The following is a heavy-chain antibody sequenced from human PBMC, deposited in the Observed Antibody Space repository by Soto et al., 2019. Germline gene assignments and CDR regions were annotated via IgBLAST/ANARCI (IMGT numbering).Heavy chain of an antibody. V-gene: IGHV4-39*01. CDR1: GGSISSSSYY. CDR2: IYYSGST. J-gene: IGHJ4*02. CDR3: ASTSGFTIFGVVIKDRSGSDY. D-gene: IGHD3-3*01. Sequence: SETLSLTCTVSGGSISSSSYYWGWIRQPPGKGLEWIGSIYYSGSTYYNPSLKSRVTISVDTSKNQFSLKLSSVTAADTAVYYCASTSGFTIFGVVIKDRSGSDYWGQGTLVTVSS.